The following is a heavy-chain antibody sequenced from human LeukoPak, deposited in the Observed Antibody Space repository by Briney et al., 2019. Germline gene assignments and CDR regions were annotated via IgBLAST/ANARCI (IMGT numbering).Heavy chain of an antibody. V-gene: IGHV3-7*01. Sequence: PGGSLRVSCEASGFTFSNYWMSWVRQAPGKGLEWVANIKHDGSEDHYVDSVRGRFTISRDNAKNSLFLQMNSLRAEDTAVYYCGRGGMGEYTGYDDFWGQGTLVTVSS. CDR1: GFTFSNYW. J-gene: IGHJ4*02. CDR3: GRGGMGEYTGYDDF. CDR2: IKHDGSED. D-gene: IGHD5-12*01.